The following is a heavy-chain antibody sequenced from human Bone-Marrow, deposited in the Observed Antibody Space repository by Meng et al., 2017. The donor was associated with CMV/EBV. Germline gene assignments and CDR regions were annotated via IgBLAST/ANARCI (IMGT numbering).Heavy chain of an antibody. D-gene: IGHD2-15*01. CDR2: ISGSGGGT. Sequence: GFTFSNYAMSWVRQAPGKGLEWVSSISGSGGGTDYADSVKGRFTISRDNSKSTVYLQMDSLRGDDTAVYYCAKVIVVVVAASDYFDYWGQGTLVTVSS. CDR3: AKVIVVVVAASDYFDY. V-gene: IGHV3-23*01. J-gene: IGHJ4*02. CDR1: GFTFSNYA.